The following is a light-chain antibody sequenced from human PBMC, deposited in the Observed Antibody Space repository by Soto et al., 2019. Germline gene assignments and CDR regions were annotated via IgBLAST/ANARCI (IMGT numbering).Light chain of an antibody. V-gene: IGKV3-20*01. Sequence: EIVLTQSPATLSSFPGDRATLSCRASQSVSSSYLAWYQQKPGQAPRLLIYGASSRATGIPDRFSGSGSGTDFTLTISRLEPEDFAVYYCQQYGSSPATFGGGTKVDTK. CDR3: QQYGSSPAT. CDR2: GAS. CDR1: QSVSSSY. J-gene: IGKJ4*01.